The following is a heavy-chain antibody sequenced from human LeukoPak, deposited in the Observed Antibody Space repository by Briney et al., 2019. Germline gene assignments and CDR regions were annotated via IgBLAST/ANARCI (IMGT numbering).Heavy chain of an antibody. J-gene: IGHJ4*02. D-gene: IGHD5-18*01. Sequence: SETLSLTCAVSVGSLSSSNWWGWVRQPPGRGLGWIGEIYHSGGTNYNPSLKSRVTISVDKSKNQFTLKLSSVTAADTAVYYCASWEVDTAMGMGGYWGQGTLVTVSS. CDR1: VGSLSSSNW. V-gene: IGHV4-4*02. CDR2: IYHSGGT. CDR3: ASWEVDTAMGMGGY.